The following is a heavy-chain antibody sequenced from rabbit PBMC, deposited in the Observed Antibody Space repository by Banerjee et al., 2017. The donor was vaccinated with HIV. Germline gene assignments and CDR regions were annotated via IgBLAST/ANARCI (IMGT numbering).Heavy chain of an antibody. CDR1: GFSFSSGYW. J-gene: IGHJ6*01. V-gene: IGHV1S45*01. CDR3: ARGGGAGTGYDF. Sequence: QEQLEESGGDLVKPEGSLTLTCKASGFSFSSGYWIYWVRQAPGKGLEWIGCIYAGSGGDTYYASWAKGRFTISKSSSTTVTLQMTSLTAADTATYFCARGGGAGTGYDFWGPGTLVPVS. CDR2: IYAGSGGDT. D-gene: IGHD7-1*01.